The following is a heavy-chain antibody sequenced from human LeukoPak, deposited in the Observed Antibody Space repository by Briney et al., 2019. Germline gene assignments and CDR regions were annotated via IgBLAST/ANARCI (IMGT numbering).Heavy chain of an antibody. CDR3: ARDGEMPTIYFDY. CDR1: GFTFSSHW. J-gene: IGHJ4*02. D-gene: IGHD5-24*01. V-gene: IGHV3-7*03. Sequence: GGSLRLSCAVSGFTFSSHWMSWVRKAPGKGLEWVANIKQDGSETYYVDSVKGRFTISRDNAKNSLFLHMNSLRAEDTAVYYCARDGEMPTIYFDYWGQGTLVTVSS. CDR2: IKQDGSET.